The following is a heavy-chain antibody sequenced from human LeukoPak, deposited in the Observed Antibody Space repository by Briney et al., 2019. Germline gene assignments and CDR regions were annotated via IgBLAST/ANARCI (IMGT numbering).Heavy chain of an antibody. CDR2: INHSGST. J-gene: IGHJ4*02. D-gene: IGHD5-12*01. Sequence: SETLSLTCAVYGGSFSGYYWSWIRQPPGKGLEWIGEINHSGSTNYNPSLKSRVTISVDTSKNQFSLKLSSVTAADTAVYYCARGLLPGQGRAVATKSAWGQGTLDTVSS. CDR3: ARGLLPGQGRAVATKSA. V-gene: IGHV4-34*01. CDR1: GGSFSGYY.